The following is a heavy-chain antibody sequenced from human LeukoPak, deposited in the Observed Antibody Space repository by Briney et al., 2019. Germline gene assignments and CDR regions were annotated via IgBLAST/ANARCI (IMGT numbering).Heavy chain of an antibody. J-gene: IGHJ4*02. D-gene: IGHD3-22*01. CDR2: ISGGVTM. CDR3: ATNSYYYDSSGVFDY. CDR1: GFTLSNYA. V-gene: IGHV3-23*01. Sequence: GGSLRLSCAASGFTLSNYAMTWVRQAPGKGLEWVSAISGGVTMYADSVKGRFTISRDNSKNTLYLQMNSLRAEDTAVYYCATNSYYYDSSGVFDYWGQGTLVTISS.